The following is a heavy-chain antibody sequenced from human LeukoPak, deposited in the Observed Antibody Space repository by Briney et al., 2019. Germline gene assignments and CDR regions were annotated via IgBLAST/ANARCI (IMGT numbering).Heavy chain of an antibody. Sequence: SETLSLTCAVYGGSFSGYYWSWIRQPPGKGLEWIGEINHSGSTNYNPSLKSRVTISVDTSKNQFSLKLSSVTAADTAVYYCARGRIVAVPAAINGYYYYGMDVWGQGTTVTVSS. V-gene: IGHV4-34*01. D-gene: IGHD2-2*02. CDR3: ARGRIVAVPAAINGYYYYGMDV. CDR1: GGSFSGYY. J-gene: IGHJ6*02. CDR2: INHSGST.